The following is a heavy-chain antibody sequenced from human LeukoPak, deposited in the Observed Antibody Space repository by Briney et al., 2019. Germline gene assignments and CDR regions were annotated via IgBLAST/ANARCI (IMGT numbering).Heavy chain of an antibody. CDR1: GFTFSSYA. D-gene: IGHD4-17*01. CDR2: ISNSAGDA. J-gene: IGHJ4*02. Sequence: QPGGSLRLSCVAYGFTFSSYAMSWVRKTPGKGLEWVSVISNSAGDANDPDSVRGHFHITGDNCKNTLYLQIISLRGEDTAEQYCAKDFHVRSSSTDTTGGVDSWGQGTLVTVSS. V-gene: IGHV3-23*01. CDR3: AKDFHVRSSSTDTTGGVDS.